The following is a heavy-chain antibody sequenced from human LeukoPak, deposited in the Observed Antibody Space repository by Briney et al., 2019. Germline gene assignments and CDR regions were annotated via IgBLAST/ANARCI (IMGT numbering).Heavy chain of an antibody. V-gene: IGHV3-66*01. D-gene: IGHD6-19*01. J-gene: IGHJ4*02. CDR2: IYSGDST. CDR3: ARDRAVADGRLYY. Sequence: PGGSLRLSCAGSGFTVSSNYMSWVRQAPGKGLEWVSVIYSGDSTYYADSVKGRFIISRDNSMNTVYLQMNSMRYEDTAVYYCARDRAVADGRLYYWGQGTLVTVSS. CDR1: GFTVSSNY.